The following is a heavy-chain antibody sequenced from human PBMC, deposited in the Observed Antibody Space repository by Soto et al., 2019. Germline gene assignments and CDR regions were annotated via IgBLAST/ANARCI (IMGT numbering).Heavy chain of an antibody. CDR3: ARDGYTLTPNYYYGMDV. Sequence: SETLSLTCTVSGGSISSYYWSWIRQPPGKGLEWIGYIYYTGSTNYNPSLKSRVTISVDTSKNHFSLKLSSVTAADTAVYYCARDGYTLTPNYYYGMDVWGPGTTVTVSS. D-gene: IGHD4-4*01. CDR1: GGSISSYY. J-gene: IGHJ6*02. CDR2: IYYTGST. V-gene: IGHV4-59*01.